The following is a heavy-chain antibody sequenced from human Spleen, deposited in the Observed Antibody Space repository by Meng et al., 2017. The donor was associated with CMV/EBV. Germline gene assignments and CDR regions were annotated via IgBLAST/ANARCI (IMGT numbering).Heavy chain of an antibody. Sequence: ASVKVSCKASGYTFTTYAFSWVRQAPGQGLEWMGWISAYNGDTNYTQRLQGRVTMTTDTSTSTAYMELRSLRSDDTAVYYCAKAGGVIVPYDYGMDVWGQGTTVTVSS. CDR2: ISAYNGDT. J-gene: IGHJ6*02. D-gene: IGHD2/OR15-2a*01. CDR3: AKAGGVIVPYDYGMDV. CDR1: GYTFTTYA. V-gene: IGHV1-18*01.